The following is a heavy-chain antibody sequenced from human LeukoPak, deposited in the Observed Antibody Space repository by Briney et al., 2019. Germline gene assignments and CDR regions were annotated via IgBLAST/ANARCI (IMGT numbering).Heavy chain of an antibody. Sequence: ASVKVSCKASGGTFSSYAISWVGQAPGQGLEWMGRIIPIFCTANYAQKFQGRVTITTDASTSTAYMELSSLRSEDTAVYYCARVGSTGYSYGCFDYWGQGTLVTVSS. CDR1: GGTFSSYA. CDR3: ARVGSTGYSYGCFDY. V-gene: IGHV1-69*05. J-gene: IGHJ4*02. D-gene: IGHD5-18*01. CDR2: IIPIFCTA.